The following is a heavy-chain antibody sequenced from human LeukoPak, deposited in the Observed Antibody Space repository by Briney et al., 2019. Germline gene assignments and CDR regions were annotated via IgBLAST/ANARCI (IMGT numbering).Heavy chain of an antibody. CDR2: MSGSGNTI. D-gene: IGHD5-24*01. V-gene: IGHV3-48*02. Sequence: GGSLRLSCAASGFTFSSYDMNWVRQAPGKGLEWVSYMSGSGNTIYYADSVKGRFTISRDNAKNSLSLQMNSLRDEDTAVYYCARDRQFSFDYWGQGTLVTVSS. CDR1: GFTFSSYD. J-gene: IGHJ4*02. CDR3: ARDRQFSFDY.